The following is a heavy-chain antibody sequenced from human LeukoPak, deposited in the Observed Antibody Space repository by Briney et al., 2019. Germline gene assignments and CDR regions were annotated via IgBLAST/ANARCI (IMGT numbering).Heavy chain of an antibody. CDR2: INPNSGGT. J-gene: IGHJ4*02. Sequence: ASVKLSCKASGYTFTSYGISWVRQAPGQRLEWMGWINPNSGGTNYAQKFQGRVTMTRDTTISTAYMELSRLRSDDTAVYYCASLDCTNGVCLDYFDYWGQGTLVTVSS. CDR1: GYTFTSYG. D-gene: IGHD2-8*01. CDR3: ASLDCTNGVCLDYFDY. V-gene: IGHV1-2*02.